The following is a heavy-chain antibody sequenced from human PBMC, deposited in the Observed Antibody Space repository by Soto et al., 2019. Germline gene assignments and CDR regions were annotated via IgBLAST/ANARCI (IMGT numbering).Heavy chain of an antibody. CDR1: GYTFTSYA. CDR3: AGGGSLNCSGGSCYLYPKTQYYFDY. Sequence: ASVKVSCKTSGYTFTSYAMHWVRQAPGQRLEWMGWINAGNGNTKYSQKFQGRVTITRDTSASTAYMELSSLRSEDTAVYYCAGGGSLNCSGGSCYLYPKTQYYFDYWGQGTLVTVSS. D-gene: IGHD2-15*01. J-gene: IGHJ4*02. V-gene: IGHV1-3*01. CDR2: INAGNGNT.